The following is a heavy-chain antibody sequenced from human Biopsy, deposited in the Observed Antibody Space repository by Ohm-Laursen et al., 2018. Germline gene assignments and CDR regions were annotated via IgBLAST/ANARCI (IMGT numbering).Heavy chain of an antibody. V-gene: IGHV4-39*01. D-gene: IGHD3-22*01. J-gene: IGHJ5*02. CDR1: GGSISNNNYY. CDR3: ARDYDTSGYYYGS. Sequence: TLSLTCPVSGGSISNNNYYWGWIRQPPGKGLEWIGSIFYRGSTHYKPSLKSRVNISADTSKNQFSLKLNSVTAADTAVYYCARDYDTSGYYYGSWGQGTLVTVSS. CDR2: IFYRGST.